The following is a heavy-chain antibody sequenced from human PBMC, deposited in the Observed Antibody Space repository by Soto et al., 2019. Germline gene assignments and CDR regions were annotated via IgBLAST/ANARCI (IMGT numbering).Heavy chain of an antibody. CDR1: GGSISSGGYY. V-gene: IGHV4-31*03. D-gene: IGHD5-12*01. CDR3: ARAERWLQFAPFDY. J-gene: IGHJ4*02. Sequence: PSETLSLTCTVSGGSISSGGYYWSWIRQHPGKGLEWIGYIYYSGSTYYNPSLKSRVTISVDTSKNQFSLKLSSVTAADTAVYYCARAERWLQFAPFDYWGQGTLVTAPQ. CDR2: IYYSGST.